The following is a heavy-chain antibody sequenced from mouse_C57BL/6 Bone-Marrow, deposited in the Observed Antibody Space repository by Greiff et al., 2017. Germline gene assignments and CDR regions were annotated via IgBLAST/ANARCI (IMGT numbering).Heavy chain of an antibody. CDR1: GFTFTSYA. V-gene: IGHV5-4*03. CDR2: ISDGGSGT. D-gene: IGHD2-2*01. Sequence: EVKLMESGGGLVKPGGSLKLSCAASGFTFTSYAMTWVRQTPEKRLEWVATISDGGSGTYYPDNVKGRFTISSDNGKSNRYLQMSHLKSEDTAMYYCARAYGYYGYFDVWGTGTTVTVSA. J-gene: IGHJ1*03. CDR3: ARAYGYYGYFDV.